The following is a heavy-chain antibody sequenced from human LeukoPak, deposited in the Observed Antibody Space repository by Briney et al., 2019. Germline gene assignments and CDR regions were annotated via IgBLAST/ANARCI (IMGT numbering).Heavy chain of an antibody. CDR2: FGTRSTSI. J-gene: IGHJ4*02. CDR3: AREVSEGFDF. Sequence: WGSLRLSCTASGFTFSGYSMNWIRQAPGKGLEWVSSFGTRSTSIYHAGSVKGRSAISRDNAKNSLYLQMNSLRAEDTALYYCAREVSEGFDFWGQGTLVTVSS. D-gene: IGHD3-22*01. CDR1: GFTFSGYS. V-gene: IGHV3-21*01.